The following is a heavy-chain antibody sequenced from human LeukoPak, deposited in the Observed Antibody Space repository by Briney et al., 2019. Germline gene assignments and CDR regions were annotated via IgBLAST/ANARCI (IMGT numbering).Heavy chain of an antibody. J-gene: IGHJ6*02. CDR2: ITTGGPNT. V-gene: IGHV3-23*01. CDR1: GFTFSSYT. D-gene: IGHD3-16*01. Sequence: GGSLRLSCTASGFTFSSYTMSWVRQAPGKGLKWVSTITTGGPNTYYADSVKGRFTVSRDDSKNTLYLQMNSLRAEDTAVYYCATSWGPDTSAFRWGRDGMDVWGQGTTVIVS. CDR3: ATSWGPDTSAFRWGRDGMDV.